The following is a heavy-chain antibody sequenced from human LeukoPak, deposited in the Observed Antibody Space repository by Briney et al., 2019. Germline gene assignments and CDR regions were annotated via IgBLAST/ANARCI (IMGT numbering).Heavy chain of an antibody. D-gene: IGHD1-26*01. J-gene: IGHJ4*02. CDR1: GFTFDDYT. V-gene: IGHV3-43*01. CDR3: ARVKRELLTDSGGFDY. Sequence: GGSLRLSCAASGFTFDDYTMHWVRQAPGKGLEWVSLISWDGGSTYYADSVKGRFTISRDNAKNTLYLQMNSLRAEDTAVYYCARVKRELLTDSGGFDYWGQGTLVTVSS. CDR2: ISWDGGST.